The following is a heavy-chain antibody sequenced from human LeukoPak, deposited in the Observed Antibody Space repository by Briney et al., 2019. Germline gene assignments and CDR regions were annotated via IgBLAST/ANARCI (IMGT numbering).Heavy chain of an antibody. Sequence: PGGSLRLSCAASGFTFSSYAMSWVRQAPGKGLEWVANIKQDGSEKYYVDSVKGRFTISRDNAKNSLYLQMNSLRAEDTAVYYCARVYYYDPPDAFDIWGQGTMVTVSS. CDR3: ARVYYYDPPDAFDI. J-gene: IGHJ3*02. CDR2: IKQDGSEK. CDR1: GFTFSSYA. D-gene: IGHD3-22*01. V-gene: IGHV3-7*01.